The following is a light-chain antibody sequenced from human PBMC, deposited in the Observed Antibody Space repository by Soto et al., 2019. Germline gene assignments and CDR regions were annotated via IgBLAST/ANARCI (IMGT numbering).Light chain of an antibody. CDR2: DAS. Sequence: EIVLTQSPATLSLSPGESATLSCRASQSISRYLAWYQQKPGQAPRLLIYDASHRATGIPARFSGSGSGSDFTLSISSIEPEDFTVYYCPQRSNWPTFGGGTKVEIK. J-gene: IGKJ4*01. V-gene: IGKV3-11*01. CDR1: QSISRY. CDR3: PQRSNWPT.